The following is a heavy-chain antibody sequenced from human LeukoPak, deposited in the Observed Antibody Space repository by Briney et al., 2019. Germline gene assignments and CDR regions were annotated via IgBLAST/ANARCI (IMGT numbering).Heavy chain of an antibody. D-gene: IGHD4-17*01. CDR1: GGSISSGSYY. CDR2: IYTSGST. CDR3: ARAPISMTTVNWGYCFDY. Sequence: SETLSLTCTVSGGSISSGSYYWSWIRQPAGKGLEWIGRIYTSGSTNYDPSLKSRVTISVDTSKNQFSLKLSSVTAADTAVYYCARAPISMTTVNWGYCFDYWGQGTLVTVSS. V-gene: IGHV4-61*02. J-gene: IGHJ4*02.